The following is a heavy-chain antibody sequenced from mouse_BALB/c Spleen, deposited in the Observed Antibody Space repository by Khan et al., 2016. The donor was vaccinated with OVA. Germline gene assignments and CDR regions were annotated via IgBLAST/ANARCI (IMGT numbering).Heavy chain of an antibody. J-gene: IGHJ2*01. CDR1: GFTFSGFG. D-gene: IGHD2-3*01. CDR2: ISSGSNTI. Sequence: EVELVESGGGLVKPGGSGKLSCTASGFTFSGFGMHWVRQAPEKGLEWVAFISSGSNTISYADTVKGRFTISRDTPTKTMVLQMTSLRSEDTAMYFCAGTGYYYFDYWGQGTTLTVSS. CDR3: AGTGYYYFDY. V-gene: IGHV5-17*02.